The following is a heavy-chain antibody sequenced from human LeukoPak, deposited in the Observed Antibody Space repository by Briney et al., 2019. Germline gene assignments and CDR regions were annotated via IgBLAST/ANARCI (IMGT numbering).Heavy chain of an antibody. CDR2: ISYDGSNK. Sequence: GGSLRLSCAASGFTFSSYGMHWVRQAPGKGLEWVAVISYDGSNKYYADSVKGRFTISRDNSKNTLYLQMNSLRAEDTAVYYCAKDFGKYDILTGDYWGQGTLVTVSS. CDR3: AKDFGKYDILTGDY. D-gene: IGHD3-9*01. V-gene: IGHV3-30*18. CDR1: GFTFSSYG. J-gene: IGHJ4*02.